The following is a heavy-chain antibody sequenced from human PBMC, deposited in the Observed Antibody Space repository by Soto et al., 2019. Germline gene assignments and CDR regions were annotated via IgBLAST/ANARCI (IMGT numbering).Heavy chain of an antibody. CDR1: AFSLSTNGVG. CDR2: IYWNEDK. V-gene: IGHV2-5*01. Sequence: SGPTLVNPTQTLTLTCTFSAFSLSTNGVGVGWIRQPPGKPLEWLAVIYWNEDKRYSRSLKSRLSITKDTSKNQVVLTMTTMDPVDTATYYCLHTVLVHTIPGGHYFDYWGTGILVTVSS. D-gene: IGHD2-8*02. J-gene: IGHJ4*02. CDR3: LHTVLVHTIPGGHYFDY.